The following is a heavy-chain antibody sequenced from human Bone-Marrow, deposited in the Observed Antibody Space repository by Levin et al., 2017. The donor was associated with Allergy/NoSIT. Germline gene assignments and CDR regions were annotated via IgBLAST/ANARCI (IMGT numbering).Heavy chain of an antibody. D-gene: IGHD6-13*01. Sequence: PGGSLRLSCAASGFSFSDDYMSWIRQAPGKGLEWVSYISSSGGIIYYADSVKGRFTISRDNAKSSLYLQMNGLRAEDTAVYYCASRYGTYWGQGTLVTVSS. CDR3: ASRYGTY. V-gene: IGHV3-11*01. CDR1: GFSFSDDY. CDR2: ISSSGGII. J-gene: IGHJ4*02.